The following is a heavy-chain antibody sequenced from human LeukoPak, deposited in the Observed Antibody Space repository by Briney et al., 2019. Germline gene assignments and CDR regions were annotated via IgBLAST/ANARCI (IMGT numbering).Heavy chain of an antibody. D-gene: IGHD3-3*01. J-gene: IGHJ4*02. Sequence: SETLSLTCTVSGGSISSYYWSWIRQPPGKGLEWIGYIYTSGSTNHNPSLKSRVTISVDTSKNQFSLKLSSVTAADTAVYYCARTDFWSGYYTLWGQGTLVTVSS. V-gene: IGHV4-4*09. CDR1: GGSISSYY. CDR2: IYTSGST. CDR3: ARTDFWSGYYTL.